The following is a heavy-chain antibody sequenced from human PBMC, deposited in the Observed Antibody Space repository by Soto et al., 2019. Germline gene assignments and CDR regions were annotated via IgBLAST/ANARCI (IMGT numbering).Heavy chain of an antibody. CDR1: GASLSSYY. J-gene: IGHJ4*02. D-gene: IGHD3-9*01. CDR2: IFYTGST. V-gene: IGHV4-59*01. CDR3: ARVDWGSFDY. Sequence: PSETLSLTCTVSGASLSSYYWAWIRQPPGKGLEWIGNIFYTGSTDYNPSLKSRITMSLDTSRSHFSLKIRSVTTADTAVYYCARVDWGSFDYWGRGTLVTVSS.